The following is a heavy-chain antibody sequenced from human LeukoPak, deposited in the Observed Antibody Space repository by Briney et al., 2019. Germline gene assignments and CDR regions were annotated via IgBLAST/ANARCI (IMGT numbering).Heavy chain of an antibody. CDR2: IDHGGNT. V-gene: IGHV4-34*01. Sequence: SESLSLTCAVDIDSVGGYHGSWIRQSPGRGLEWIGEIDHGGNTKYNPSLKSRVTLSVDTSKNHFSMNLGALSASETAVIFCARQGSISAFDYWGRGTLVTVSS. D-gene: IGHD2-21*01. CDR3: ARQGSISAFDY. J-gene: IGHJ4*02. CDR1: IDSVGGYH.